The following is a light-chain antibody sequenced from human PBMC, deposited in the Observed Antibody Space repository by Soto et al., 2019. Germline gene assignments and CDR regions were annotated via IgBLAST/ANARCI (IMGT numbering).Light chain of an antibody. Sequence: QSALTQPRSVSGSPGQSVTISCTGTSSDVGAYNYVSWYQQHPGKAPKLMICDVSKRPSGVPDRFSGSKSGNTASLTISGLQAEDEADYYCCSYAGSYTEVFGGGTKLTVL. V-gene: IGLV2-11*01. CDR2: DVS. CDR1: SSDVGAYNY. CDR3: CSYAGSYTEV. J-gene: IGLJ2*01.